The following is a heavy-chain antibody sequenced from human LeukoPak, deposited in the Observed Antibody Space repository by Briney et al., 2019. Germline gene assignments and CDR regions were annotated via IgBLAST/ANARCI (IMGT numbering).Heavy chain of an antibody. Sequence: GGSLRLSRAASGFTFSSYAMHWVRQAPGKGLEWVAVISYDGSNKYYADSVKGRFTISRDNSKNTLYLQMNSLRAEDTAVYYCAREIGDIVVVPAPYGMDVWGQGTTVTVSS. CDR3: AREIGDIVVVPAPYGMDV. J-gene: IGHJ6*02. D-gene: IGHD2-2*01. V-gene: IGHV3-30-3*01. CDR2: ISYDGSNK. CDR1: GFTFSSYA.